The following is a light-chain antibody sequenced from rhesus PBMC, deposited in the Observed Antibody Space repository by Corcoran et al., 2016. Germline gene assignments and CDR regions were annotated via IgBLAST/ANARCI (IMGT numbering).Light chain of an antibody. CDR1: QDISSW. CDR2: YAS. Sequence: DIQMTQSPSSLSASVGDTVTITCHASQDISSWLAWYQQKPGKAPKPLIYYASTLQSGVPSRLSGSGSGTDDTLTISSLQPEDFATYYGQQYDDLPLTFGGGTKVEIK. V-gene: IGKV1-19*01. CDR3: QQYDDLPLT. J-gene: IGKJ4*01.